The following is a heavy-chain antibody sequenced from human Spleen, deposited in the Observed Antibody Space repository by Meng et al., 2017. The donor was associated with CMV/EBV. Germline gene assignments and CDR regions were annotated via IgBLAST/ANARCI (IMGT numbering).Heavy chain of an antibody. CDR3: ARDGTMVRGVTTQDYYYYGMDV. CDR1: GFTFSSYS. CDR2: ISSSSSYI. Sequence: GESLKISCAASGFTFSSYSMNWVRQAPGKGLEWVSSISSSSSYIYYADSVKGRFTISRDNAKNSLYLQMNSLRAEDTAVYYCARDGTMVRGVTTQDYYYYGMDVWGQGTTVTVSS. V-gene: IGHV3-21*01. D-gene: IGHD3-10*01. J-gene: IGHJ6*02.